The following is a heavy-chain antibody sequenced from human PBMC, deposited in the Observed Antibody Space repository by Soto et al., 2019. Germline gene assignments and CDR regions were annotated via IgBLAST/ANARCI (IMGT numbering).Heavy chain of an antibody. D-gene: IGHD1-26*01. V-gene: IGHV4-34*01. CDR2: INHSGST. J-gene: IGHJ6*02. CDR3: AKEGGNHYYYYAMDV. CDR1: GESFSGYY. Sequence: SETLSLTCAAYGESFSGYYWSWIRQPQGKGLEWIGEINHSGSTNYNPSLKSRVTISVDTSKNQFSLQLNSVTPEDTAVYYCAKEGGNHYYYYAMDVWGQGTTVTVSS.